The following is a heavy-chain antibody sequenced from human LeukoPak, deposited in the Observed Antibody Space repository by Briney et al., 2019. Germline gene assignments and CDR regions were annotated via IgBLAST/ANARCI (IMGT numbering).Heavy chain of an antibody. CDR2: ISSSSSYI. CDR3: ARPYPNTEDDC. D-gene: IGHD1-14*01. CDR1: GFTFSSYS. V-gene: IGHV3-21*01. J-gene: IGHJ4*02. Sequence: GGSLRLFCAASGFTFSSYSMNWVRQAPGKGLEWVSSISSSSSYIYYADSVKGRFTISRDNAKNSLYLQMNSLRAEDTAVYYCARPYPNTEDDCWGQGTLVTVSS.